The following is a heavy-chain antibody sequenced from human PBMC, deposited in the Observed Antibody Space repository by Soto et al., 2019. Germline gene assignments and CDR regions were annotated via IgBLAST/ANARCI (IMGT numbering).Heavy chain of an antibody. V-gene: IGHV2-70*01. J-gene: IGHJ3*02. CDR2: IDWDDDK. CDR1: GFSLNTGGMC. Sequence: SCPTLVNPTQTLTLTCTFSGFSLNTGGMCXSWIRQSPGKALEWLALIDWDDDKYYSASLKTRLTISKDTSKNEVVLTMTNMDPVDTATYYCARSTAFYSYSSGLEGAFNIWGQVTLVTVSS. CDR3: ARSTAFYSYSSGLEGAFNI. D-gene: IGHD3-22*01.